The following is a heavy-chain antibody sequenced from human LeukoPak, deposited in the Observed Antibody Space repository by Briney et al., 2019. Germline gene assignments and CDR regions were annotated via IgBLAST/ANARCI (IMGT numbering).Heavy chain of an antibody. CDR2: MNPNSGNT. CDR3: ARAVDYGDYEGYWYFDL. CDR1: GYTFTSYD. J-gene: IGHJ2*01. Sequence: ASVNVSCKASGYTFTSYDINWVRQAAGQGLEWMGWMNPNSGNTGYAQKFQGRVTITRNTSISTAYMELSSLRSEDTAVYYCARAVDYGDYEGYWYFDLWGRGTLVTVSS. D-gene: IGHD4-17*01. V-gene: IGHV1-8*03.